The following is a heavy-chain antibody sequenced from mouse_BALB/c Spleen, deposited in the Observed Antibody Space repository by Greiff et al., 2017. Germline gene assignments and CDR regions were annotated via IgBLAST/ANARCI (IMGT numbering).Heavy chain of an antibody. CDR2: IHYSGST. CDR3: ARGIYYYGSSYEGPFDY. D-gene: IGHD1-1*01. V-gene: IGHV3-1*02. CDR1: GYSITSGYS. Sequence: ESGPDLVKPSQSLSLTCTVTGYSITSGYSWHWIRQFPGNKLEWMGYIHYSGSTNYNPSLKSRISITRDTSKNQFFLQLNSVTTEDTATYYCARGIYYYGSSYEGPFDYWGQGTTLTVSS. J-gene: IGHJ2*01.